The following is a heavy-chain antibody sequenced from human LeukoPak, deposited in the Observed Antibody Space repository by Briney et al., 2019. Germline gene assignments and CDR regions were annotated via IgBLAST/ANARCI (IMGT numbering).Heavy chain of an antibody. D-gene: IGHD3-3*01. V-gene: IGHV1-18*01. CDR3: ARETPNMGFGVVPSFYYYYGMDV. Sequence: GASVKVSCKASGYTFTSYGISWVRQAPGQGLEWMGWISAYNGNTNYAQKLQGRVTMTTDTSTSTAYMELRSLRSGDTAVYYCARETPNMGFGVVPSFYYYYGMDVWGQGTTVTVSS. CDR1: GYTFTSYG. J-gene: IGHJ6*02. CDR2: ISAYNGNT.